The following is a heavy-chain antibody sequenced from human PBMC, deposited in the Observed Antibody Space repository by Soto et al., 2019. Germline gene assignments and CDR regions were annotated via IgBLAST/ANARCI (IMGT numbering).Heavy chain of an antibody. CDR1: GFTFSSYG. CDR2: ISYDGSNK. D-gene: IGHD5-18*01. CDR3: AKDRISLDTYYYYGMDV. V-gene: IGHV3-30*18. J-gene: IGHJ6*02. Sequence: PGGSLRLSCAASGFTFSSYGMHWVRQAPGKGLEWVAVISYDGSNKYYADSVKGRFTISRDNSKNTLYLQMNSLRAEDTAVYYCAKDRISLDTYYYYGMDVWGQGTTVTVSS.